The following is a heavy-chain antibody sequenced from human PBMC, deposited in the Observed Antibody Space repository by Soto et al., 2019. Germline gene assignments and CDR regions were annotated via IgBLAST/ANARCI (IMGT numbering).Heavy chain of an antibody. CDR3: ARDHVVVAATFRASYYGMDV. Sequence: QVQLVESGGGVVQPGRSLRLSCAASGFTFSSYAMHWVRQAPGKGLEWVAVISYDGSNKYYADSVKGRFTISRDNSKNTLYLHMTSLRAEDTAVYYCARDHVVVAATFRASYYGMDVWGQGTTVTVSS. D-gene: IGHD2-15*01. CDR2: ISYDGSNK. J-gene: IGHJ6*02. CDR1: GFTFSSYA. V-gene: IGHV3-30-3*01.